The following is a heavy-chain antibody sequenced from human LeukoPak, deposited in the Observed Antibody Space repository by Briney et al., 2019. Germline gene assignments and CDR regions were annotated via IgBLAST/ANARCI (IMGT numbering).Heavy chain of an antibody. Sequence: SETLSLTCTVSGGSISSYYWSWIRQPAGKGLEWIGRIYNSGSTNYNPSLKSRVTMSVDTSKNQFSLKLSSVTAADTAVYYCARDVPNCSGGSCSWWGDLRPRYYYYMDVWGKGTTVTISS. CDR1: GGSISSYY. V-gene: IGHV4-4*07. CDR2: IYNSGST. CDR3: ARDVPNCSGGSCSWWGDLRPRYYYYMDV. D-gene: IGHD2-15*01. J-gene: IGHJ6*03.